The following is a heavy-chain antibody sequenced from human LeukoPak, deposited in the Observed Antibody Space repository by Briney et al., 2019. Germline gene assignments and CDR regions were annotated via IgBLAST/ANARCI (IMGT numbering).Heavy chain of an antibody. V-gene: IGHV3-48*03. CDR3: ARETTGFDY. J-gene: IGHJ4*02. Sequence: GGSLRPSCAASGFTFSSYEMNWVRQAPGKGLEWVSYISSSGSTIYYADSVKGRFTISRDNAKYSLYLQMNSLRAEDTAVYYCARETTGFDYWGQGTLVTVSS. CDR2: ISSSGSTI. CDR1: GFTFSSYE. D-gene: IGHD4-11*01.